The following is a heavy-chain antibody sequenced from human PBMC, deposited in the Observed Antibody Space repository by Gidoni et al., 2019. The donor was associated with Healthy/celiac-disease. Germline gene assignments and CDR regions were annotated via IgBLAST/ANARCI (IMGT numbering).Heavy chain of an antibody. CDR3: AREIRDIVAISVADY. Sequence: QLQLQESGPVLVKPSETLSLTCTVSGGSISRSSYYWGWIRQPPGKGLEWIGSIYYSGSTYYNPSLKSRVTISVDTSKNQFSLKRSSVTAADTAVYYCAREIRDIVAISVADYWGQGTLVTVSS. CDR2: IYYSGST. J-gene: IGHJ4*02. D-gene: IGHD5-12*01. CDR1: GGSISRSSYY. V-gene: IGHV4-39*07.